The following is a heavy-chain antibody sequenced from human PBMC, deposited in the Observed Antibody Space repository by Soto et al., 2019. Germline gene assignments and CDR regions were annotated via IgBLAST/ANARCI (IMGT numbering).Heavy chain of an antibody. CDR3: AKEDFWSGFARFWDY. J-gene: IGHJ4*02. D-gene: IGHD3-3*01. CDR2: ISGSSGST. Sequence: EVQLLESGGGLVQPGGSLRLSCAASGFTFSSYAMSWVRQAPGKGLEWVSAISGSSGSTYYADSLKGRFTISRDNSKNTLYLQMNSMRAEDTAVYYCAKEDFWSGFARFWDYWGQGTLVTVSS. CDR1: GFTFSSYA. V-gene: IGHV3-23*01.